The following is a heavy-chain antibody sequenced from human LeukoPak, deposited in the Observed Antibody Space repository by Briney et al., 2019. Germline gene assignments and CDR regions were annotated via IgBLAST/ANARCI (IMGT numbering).Heavy chain of an antibody. Sequence: ASVKVSCKASGYTFTSYDINWVRQATGQGLEWMGWMNPNSGNTGYAQKFQGRVTMTRNTSISTAYMELSSLRSEDTAVYYCASGSPEDGIVGTPYAFDIWGQGTMVTVSS. V-gene: IGHV1-8*01. D-gene: IGHD1-26*01. CDR3: ASGSPEDGIVGTPYAFDI. CDR2: MNPNSGNT. CDR1: GYTFTSYD. J-gene: IGHJ3*02.